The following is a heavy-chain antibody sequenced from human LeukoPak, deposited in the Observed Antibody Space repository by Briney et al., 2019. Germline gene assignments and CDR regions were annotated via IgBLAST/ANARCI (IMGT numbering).Heavy chain of an antibody. D-gene: IGHD3-10*01. V-gene: IGHV4-31*03. Sequence: SETLSLTCTVSGGSISSGGYYWSWIRQHPGKGLEWIGYIYYSGSTYYNPSFKSRVTISVDTSKNQFSLKLSSVTAADTAVYYCARGLVRGVIRFDPWGQGTLVTVSS. CDR2: IYYSGST. CDR1: GGSISSGGYY. CDR3: ARGLVRGVIRFDP. J-gene: IGHJ5*02.